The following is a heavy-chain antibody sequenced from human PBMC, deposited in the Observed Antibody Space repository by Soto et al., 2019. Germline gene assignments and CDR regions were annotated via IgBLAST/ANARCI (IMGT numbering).Heavy chain of an antibody. CDR3: ARVHLPGLLFGYSDPTDY. D-gene: IGHD6-13*01. J-gene: IGHJ4*02. CDR1: GFTFSSYA. Sequence: QVQLVESGGGVVQPGRSLRLSCAASGFTFSSYAMHWVRQAPGKGLEWVAVISYDGSNKYYEDSVKGRFTISRDNSKNTLYLQMNSLRAEDTAVYYCARVHLPGLLFGYSDPTDYWGQGTLVTVSS. CDR2: ISYDGSNK. V-gene: IGHV3-30-3*01.